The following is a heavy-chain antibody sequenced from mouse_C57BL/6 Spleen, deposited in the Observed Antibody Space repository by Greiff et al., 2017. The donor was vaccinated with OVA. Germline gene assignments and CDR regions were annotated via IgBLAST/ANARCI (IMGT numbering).Heavy chain of an antibody. CDR3: AIDGYAMDY. Sequence: QVQLKQPGAELVRPGSSVKLSCKASGYTFTSYWMDWVKQRPGQGLEWIGNIYPSDSETHYNQKFKDKATLTVDKSSSTAYMQLSSLTSEDSAVYYCAIDGYAMDYWGQGTSVTVSS. CDR1: GYTFTSYW. V-gene: IGHV1-61*01. D-gene: IGHD2-3*01. CDR2: IYPSDSET. J-gene: IGHJ4*01.